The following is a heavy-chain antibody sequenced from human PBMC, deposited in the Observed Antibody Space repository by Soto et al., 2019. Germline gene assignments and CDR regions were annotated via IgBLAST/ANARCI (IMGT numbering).Heavy chain of an antibody. CDR3: AKVSGELSLYRYLDY. D-gene: IGHD3-16*02. J-gene: IGHJ4*02. Sequence: GGSLRLSCTASGFPFNDYWMHWVRQAPGKGLVWVSRIHAGEVTTCYADSVRGRFTISRDNAKNTLYLQMNSLRAEDTAVYYCAKVSGELSLYRYLDYWGQGTLVTVSS. CDR1: GFPFNDYW. V-gene: IGHV3-74*01. CDR2: IHAGEVTT.